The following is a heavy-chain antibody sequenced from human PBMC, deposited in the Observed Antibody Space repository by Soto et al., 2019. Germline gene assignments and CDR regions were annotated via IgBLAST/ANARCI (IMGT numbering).Heavy chain of an antibody. D-gene: IGHD2-15*01. CDR3: ARDNRYCSGGSCYPRYFQH. J-gene: IGHJ1*01. CDR1: GYTFTSYG. V-gene: IGHV1-18*01. Sequence: GASVKVSCKASGYTFTSYGISWVRQAPGQGLEWMGWISAYNGNTNYAQKLQGRVTMTTDTSTSTAYMELRSLRSDDTAVYYCARDNRYCSGGSCYPRYFQHWGQGTLVTVSS. CDR2: ISAYNGNT.